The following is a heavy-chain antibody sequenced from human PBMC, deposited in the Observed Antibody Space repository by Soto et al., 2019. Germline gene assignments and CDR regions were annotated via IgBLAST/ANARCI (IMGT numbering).Heavy chain of an antibody. D-gene: IGHD2-8*01. V-gene: IGHV3-23*01. Sequence: GGSLRLSCAASGFSFSTYTMSWVRRAPGKGLEWVSAISGSGGSPYYADSVQGRFTISRDNPKNSVYLQMSSLRAEDTAVYYCTREGQPAGCEFWGQGILVTVSS. CDR2: ISGSGGSP. CDR1: GFSFSTYT. J-gene: IGHJ4*02. CDR3: TREGQPAGCEF.